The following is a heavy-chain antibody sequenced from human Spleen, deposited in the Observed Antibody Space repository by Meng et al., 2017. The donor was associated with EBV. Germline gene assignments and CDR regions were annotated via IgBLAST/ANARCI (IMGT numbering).Heavy chain of an antibody. Sequence: VLLQESGRGLVTPSVPLALRWRVLSGYIPSNSGWSWLRHPQGKGLEWIGEIYHGGNTNYNPSLKSRVIISVDKSRNQFSLKVDSVTAADTAVYYCARVGGGDYGGAWWFDPWGQGTLVTVSS. V-gene: IGHV4-4*02. J-gene: IGHJ5*02. CDR1: SGYIPSNSG. CDR3: ARVGGGDYGGAWWFDP. D-gene: IGHD4-17*01. CDR2: IYHGGNT.